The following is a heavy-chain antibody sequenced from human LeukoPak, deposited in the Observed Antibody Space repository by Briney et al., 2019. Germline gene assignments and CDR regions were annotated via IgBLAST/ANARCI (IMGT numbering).Heavy chain of an antibody. D-gene: IGHD2-15*01. CDR2: IIPIFGTA. Sequence: ASVKVSCKASGGTFSSYAISWVRQAPGQGLEWMGGIIPIFGTANYAQKFQGRVTITRNTSISTAYMELSSLRSEDTAVYYCARVDCSGGSCYSGDWGQGTLVTVSS. CDR1: GGTFSSYA. V-gene: IGHV1-69*05. J-gene: IGHJ4*02. CDR3: ARVDCSGGSCYSGD.